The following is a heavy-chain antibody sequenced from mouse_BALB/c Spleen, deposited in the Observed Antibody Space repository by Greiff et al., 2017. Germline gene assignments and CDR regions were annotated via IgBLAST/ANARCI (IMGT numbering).Heavy chain of an antibody. CDR2: ISGGGSYT. CDR1: GFTFSDYY. CDR3: ARDGGYAMDY. J-gene: IGHJ4*01. Sequence: EVQRVESGGGLVKPGGSLKLSCAASGFTFSDYYMSWVRQTPDKRLEWVATISGGGSYTYYPDSVKGRFTISRDNAKNNLYLQMSSLKSEDTAMYYCARDGGYAMDYWGQGTSVTVSS. V-gene: IGHV5-4*02.